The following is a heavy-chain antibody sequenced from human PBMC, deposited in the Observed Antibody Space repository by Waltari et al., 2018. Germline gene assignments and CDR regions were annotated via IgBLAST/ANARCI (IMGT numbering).Heavy chain of an antibody. V-gene: IGHV4-39*07. CDR2: IYYRGST. CDR3: ARHDYGSGSYFSWFDP. Sequence: QLQLQELGPGLVKPSETLSLTCTVSGGSISSSSYYWGWLRQPPGKGLEWIGSIYYRGSTYYNPSLKSRVSISVDTSKSQFSLTLSSVTAADTAVYYCARHDYGSGSYFSWFDPWGQGTLVTVSS. J-gene: IGHJ5*02. D-gene: IGHD3-10*01. CDR1: GGSISSSSYY.